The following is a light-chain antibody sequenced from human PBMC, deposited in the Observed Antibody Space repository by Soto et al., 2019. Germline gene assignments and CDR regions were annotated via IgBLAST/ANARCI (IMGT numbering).Light chain of an antibody. CDR3: AVWDDNLTGL. J-gene: IGLJ2*01. Sequence: QSVLTQPPSMSGTPGQRVTIACSGSRSNIAGNAVTWYQQVPGTAPRLLIYANDQLPSGVSGRFSGSKSATSASLAISGLQSEDEADYYCAVWDDNLTGLFGGGTKLTVL. CDR2: AND. CDR1: RSNIAGNA. V-gene: IGLV1-44*01.